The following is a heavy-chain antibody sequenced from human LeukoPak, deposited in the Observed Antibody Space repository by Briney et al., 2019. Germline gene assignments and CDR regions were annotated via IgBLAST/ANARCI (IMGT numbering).Heavy chain of an antibody. CDR1: GFTFDDYA. CDR2: ISWNSGSI. V-gene: IGHV3-9*01. Sequence: GRSLRLSCAASGFTFDDYAMHWVRQAPGKGLEWVSGISWNSGSIGYADSVKGRFTISRDNAKNSLYLQMNSLRAEDTAVYYCARDHGVIRGFDYWGQGTLVTVSS. CDR3: ARDHGVIRGFDY. J-gene: IGHJ4*02. D-gene: IGHD3-10*01.